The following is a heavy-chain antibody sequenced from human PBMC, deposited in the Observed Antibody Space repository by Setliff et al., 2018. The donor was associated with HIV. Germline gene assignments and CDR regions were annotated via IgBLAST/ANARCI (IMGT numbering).Heavy chain of an antibody. V-gene: IGHV3-7*03. J-gene: IGHJ4*02. CDR2: MKEVGSEK. Sequence: PGGSLRLSCAASGFTFSHYWMSWVRQAPGKGLEWVANMKEVGSEKYYVHSVKGRFTISRDNAKNSLYLQMNSLGAEDTAVYYCARLPRGPWHFDYWGQGILVTVSS. CDR3: ARLPRGPWHFDY. D-gene: IGHD3-16*01. CDR1: GFTFSHYW.